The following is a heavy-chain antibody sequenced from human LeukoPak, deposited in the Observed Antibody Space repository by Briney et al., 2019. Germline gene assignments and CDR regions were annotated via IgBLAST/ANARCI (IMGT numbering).Heavy chain of an antibody. J-gene: IGHJ4*02. CDR2: ISSSSSYI. CDR1: GFIFSTYS. CDR3: VRDAPYSHFDY. V-gene: IGHV3-21*01. D-gene: IGHD4-11*01. Sequence: GGSLRLSCAASGFIFSTYSMSWVRQAPGKGLEWVSSISSSSSYIHYADSVKGRFTISRDNAQNSLYLQMNSLRAEDTAVYYCVRDAPYSHFDYWGQGTLVSVSS.